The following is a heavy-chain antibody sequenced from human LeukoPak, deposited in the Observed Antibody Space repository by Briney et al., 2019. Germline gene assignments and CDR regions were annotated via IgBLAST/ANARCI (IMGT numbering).Heavy chain of an antibody. CDR2: IIPIPGIA. V-gene: IGHV1-69*04. CDR3: ARGFPYGDYLY. Sequence: GASVKVSCKASGGTFSSYAISWVRQAPGQGLEWMGRIIPIPGIANYAQKFQGRVTITADKSTSTAYMELSSLRSEDTAVYYCARGFPYGDYLYWGQGTLVTVSS. J-gene: IGHJ4*02. D-gene: IGHD4-17*01. CDR1: GGTFSSYA.